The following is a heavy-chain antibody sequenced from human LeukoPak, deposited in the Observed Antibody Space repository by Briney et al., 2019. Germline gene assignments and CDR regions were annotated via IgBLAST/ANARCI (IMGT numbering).Heavy chain of an antibody. J-gene: IGHJ5*01. Sequence: PSETLSLTCAVYGGSFSGYYWSWIRQPPGKGLEWIGEINHSGSTNYNPSLKSRVTISVDTSKNQFSLKLSSVTPEDTAVYYCARSSGWIDYWGHGTLVTVSS. V-gene: IGHV4-34*01. CDR2: INHSGST. CDR3: ARSSGWIDY. D-gene: IGHD1-26*01. CDR1: GGSFSGYY.